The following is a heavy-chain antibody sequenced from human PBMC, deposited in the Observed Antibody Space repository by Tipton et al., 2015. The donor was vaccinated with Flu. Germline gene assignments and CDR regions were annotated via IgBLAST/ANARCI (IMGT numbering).Heavy chain of an antibody. CDR1: GGSISSSSYY. J-gene: IGHJ5*02. D-gene: IGHD1-26*01. CDR3: ARDVIPHVTGATRGNWFDP. V-gene: IGHV4-39*07. CDR2: IYYSGST. Sequence: TLSLTCTVSGGSISSSSYYWGRIRQPPGKGLEWIGSIYYSGSTYYNPSLKSRVTISVDTSKDQFSLKLSSVTAADTAVYYCARDVIPHVTGATRGNWFDPWGQGTLVTVSS.